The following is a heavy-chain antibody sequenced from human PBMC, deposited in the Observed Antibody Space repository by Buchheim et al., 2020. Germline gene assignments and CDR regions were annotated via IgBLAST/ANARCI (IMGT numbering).Heavy chain of an antibody. CDR1: GGSISSYY. J-gene: IGHJ6*02. CDR2: IYYSGST. D-gene: IGHD3-3*01. V-gene: IGHV4-59*01. CDR3: ARMDYDFWSGYYDRPYYYYYGMDV. Sequence: QVQLQESGPGLVKPSETLSLTCTVSGGSISSYYWSWIRQPPGKGLEWIGYIYYSGSTNYNPSLKSRVTISVDTSKNQFSLKLSSVTAADTAVYYCARMDYDFWSGYYDRPYYYYYGMDVWGQGTT.